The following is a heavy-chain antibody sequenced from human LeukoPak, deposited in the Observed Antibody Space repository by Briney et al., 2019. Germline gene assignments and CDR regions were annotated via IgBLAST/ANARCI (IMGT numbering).Heavy chain of an antibody. V-gene: IGHV4-39*01. CDR3: ASPSKLVVSRGGFDI. J-gene: IGHJ3*02. CDR1: GGSSSDTTYY. CDR2: IYFSET. D-gene: IGHD2-15*01. Sequence: SETLSLTCTVTGGSSSDTTYYWAWIRQPPGKGLEWIGSIYFSETKYNPSLKSRITISGDTSKNQFSLKLSSVTAADMAVYYCASPSKLVVSRGGFDIWGQGTMVTVSA.